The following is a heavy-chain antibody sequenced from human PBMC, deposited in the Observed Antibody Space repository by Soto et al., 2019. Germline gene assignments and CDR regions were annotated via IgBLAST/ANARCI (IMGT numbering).Heavy chain of an antibody. CDR2: ISYDGSNK. CDR3: AKVTVNLYDYVWGSYRYTDGP. D-gene: IGHD3-16*02. J-gene: IGHJ5*02. Sequence: GGSLRLSCAASGFTFSSYGMHWVRQAPGKGLEWVAVISYDGSNKYYADSVKGRFTISRDNSKNTLYLQMNSLRAEDTAVYYCAKVTVNLYDYVWGSYRYTDGPWGQGTLVTVSS. CDR1: GFTFSSYG. V-gene: IGHV3-30*18.